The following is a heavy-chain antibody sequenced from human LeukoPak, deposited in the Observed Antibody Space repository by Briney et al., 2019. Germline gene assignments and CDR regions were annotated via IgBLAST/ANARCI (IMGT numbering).Heavy chain of an antibody. Sequence: PSATLSLTCAVYGGSFSGYYWSWIRQPPGKGLEWIGEINHSGSTNYNPSLKSRVTISVDTSKNQFSLKLSSVTAADTAVYYCARRSLLGFDYWGQGTLVTVSS. CDR1: GGSFSGYY. CDR3: ARRSLLGFDY. V-gene: IGHV4-34*01. D-gene: IGHD2/OR15-2a*01. CDR2: INHSGST. J-gene: IGHJ4*02.